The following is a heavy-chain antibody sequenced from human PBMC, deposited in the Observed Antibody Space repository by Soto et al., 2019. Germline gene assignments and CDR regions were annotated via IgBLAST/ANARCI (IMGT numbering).Heavy chain of an antibody. CDR2: ISAYNGNT. J-gene: IGHJ6*02. V-gene: IGHV1-18*01. D-gene: IGHD3-9*01. Sequence: GASVKVSCKASGYTFTSYGISWVRQAPGQGLEWMGWISAYNGNTNYAQKLQGRVTMTTDTSTSTAYMELRSLRSDDTAVYYCARAGGYDILTGYYYYYGMDVWGQGTTVTVSS. CDR3: ARAGGYDILTGYYYYYGMDV. CDR1: GYTFTSYG.